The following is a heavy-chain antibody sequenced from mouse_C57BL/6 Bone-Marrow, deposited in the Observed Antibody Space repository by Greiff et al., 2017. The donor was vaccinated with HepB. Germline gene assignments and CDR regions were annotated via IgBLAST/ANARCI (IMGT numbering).Heavy chain of an antibody. CDR3: ARRYYGSSWDWYFDV. CDR2: INPNYGTT. Sequence: EVKLMESGPELVKPGASVKISCKASGYSFTDYNMNWVKQSNGKSLEWIGVINPNYGTTSYNQKFKGKATLTVDQSSSTAYMQLNSLTSEDSAVYYCARRYYGSSWDWYFDVWGTGTTVTVSS. CDR1: GYSFTDYN. J-gene: IGHJ1*03. V-gene: IGHV1-39*01. D-gene: IGHD1-1*01.